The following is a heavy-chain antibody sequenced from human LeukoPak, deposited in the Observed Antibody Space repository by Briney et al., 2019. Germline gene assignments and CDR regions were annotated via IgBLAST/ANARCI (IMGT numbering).Heavy chain of an antibody. CDR1: GFTFSSYA. D-gene: IGHD6-13*01. CDR2: ISGSGGST. Sequence: GGSLRLSCAASGFTFSSYAMSWVRQAPGKGLEWVSAISGSGGSTYYADSVKGRFTISRDNSKNTLSLQMNSLRAEDPAVYYCAKGGPSSSWSFDYWGQGTLVTVSS. CDR3: AKGGPSSSWSFDY. J-gene: IGHJ4*02. V-gene: IGHV3-23*01.